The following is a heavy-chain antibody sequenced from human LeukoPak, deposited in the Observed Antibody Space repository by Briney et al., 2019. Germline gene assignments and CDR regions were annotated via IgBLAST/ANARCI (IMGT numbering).Heavy chain of an antibody. D-gene: IGHD3-3*01. CDR3: ARDGFFTPFFYFDY. Sequence: PGGSLRLSCAASGFTFSNYAMSWVRQVPGRGLEWVSTISSRGDSTYDADSVKGRFTISRDNSKNSLYLQMNSVRAEDTAVYYCARDGFFTPFFYFDYWGQGTLVTVSS. CDR1: GFTFSNYA. CDR2: ISSRGDST. V-gene: IGHV3-23*01. J-gene: IGHJ4*02.